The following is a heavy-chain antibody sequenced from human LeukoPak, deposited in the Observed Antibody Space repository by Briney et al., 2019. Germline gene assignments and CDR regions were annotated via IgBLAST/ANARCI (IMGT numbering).Heavy chain of an antibody. CDR3: AKMDYGSGSYDVLNSPDY. CDR1: GFTFSSYA. V-gene: IGHV3-23*01. D-gene: IGHD3-10*01. J-gene: IGHJ4*02. Sequence: GGSLRLSCAASGFTFSSYAMSWVRQAPGEGLEWVSAISGGGGSTYYADSVKGRFTISRDNSKNTLYLQVNSLRAEDTAVYYCAKMDYGSGSYDVLNSPDYWGQGTLVTVSS. CDR2: ISGGGGST.